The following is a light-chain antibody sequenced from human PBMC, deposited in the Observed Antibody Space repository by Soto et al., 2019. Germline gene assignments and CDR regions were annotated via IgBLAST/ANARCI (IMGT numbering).Light chain of an antibody. J-gene: IGKJ1*01. CDR1: QSVSTT. V-gene: IGKV3-15*01. CDR3: QQYKDWPTT. CDR2: GAS. Sequence: ERVMTQYPATLSVSPGQRGSLSFRASQSVSTTVAWYHQKPGQAPRLLVYGASTRATGIPARFSGSGAGTDFTLTITSLQSEDFGVYFCQQYKDWPTTFGQGTKVDIK.